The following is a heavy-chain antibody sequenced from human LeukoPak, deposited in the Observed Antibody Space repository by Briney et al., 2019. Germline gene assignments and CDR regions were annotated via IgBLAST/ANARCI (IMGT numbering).Heavy chain of an antibody. CDR3: ARPGYSYGYYFDY. D-gene: IGHD5-18*01. CDR1: GLTSSDYY. Sequence: GGSLRLSCAASGLTSSDYYMSWIRQAPGKGLEWVSYISSSSSTIYYADSVKGRFTISRDNAKNSLYLQMNSLRDEDTAVYYCARPGYSYGYYFDYWGQGTLVTVSS. J-gene: IGHJ4*02. V-gene: IGHV3-11*04. CDR2: ISSSSSTI.